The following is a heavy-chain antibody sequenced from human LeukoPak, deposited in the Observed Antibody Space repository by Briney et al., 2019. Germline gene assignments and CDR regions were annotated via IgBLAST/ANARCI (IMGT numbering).Heavy chain of an antibody. Sequence: GGSLRLSCAASGFTFSTYAMSWVRQAPGKGLEWVSAISGGGHNIFYADSVKGRFTISRDNSKNTLYLQMNSLRAEDTAVYYCAKDYDSSGYYYDAFDIWGQGTMVTVSS. D-gene: IGHD3-22*01. V-gene: IGHV3-23*01. CDR1: GFTFSTYA. J-gene: IGHJ3*02. CDR3: AKDYDSSGYYYDAFDI. CDR2: ISGGGHNI.